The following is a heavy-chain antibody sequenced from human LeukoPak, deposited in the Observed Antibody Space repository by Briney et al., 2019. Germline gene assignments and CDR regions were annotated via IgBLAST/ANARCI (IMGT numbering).Heavy chain of an antibody. CDR3: ARQDDSSGYYSSYFDY. Sequence: PSETLSLTCTVSGGSISSSSYYWGWIRQPPGKGLEWIGSIYYSGSTYYNPSLKSRVTISVGTSKNQFSLKLSSVTAADTAVYYCARQDDSSGYYSSYFDYWGQGTLVTVSS. D-gene: IGHD3-22*01. CDR2: IYYSGST. J-gene: IGHJ4*02. V-gene: IGHV4-39*01. CDR1: GGSISSSSYY.